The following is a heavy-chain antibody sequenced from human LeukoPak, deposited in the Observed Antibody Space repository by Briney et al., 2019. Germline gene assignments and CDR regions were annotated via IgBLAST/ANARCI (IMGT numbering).Heavy chain of an antibody. D-gene: IGHD6-19*01. CDR2: IYYSGST. V-gene: IGHV4-59*01. Sequence: SETLSLTCTVSGGSISIYYWSWIRQPPGKGLEWIEYIYYSGSTNYNPSLKSRVTISVDTSKNQFSLKLSSVTAADTAVYYCARSPEQWLVLPFDYWGQGTLVTVSS. CDR1: GGSISIYY. CDR3: ARSPEQWLVLPFDY. J-gene: IGHJ4*02.